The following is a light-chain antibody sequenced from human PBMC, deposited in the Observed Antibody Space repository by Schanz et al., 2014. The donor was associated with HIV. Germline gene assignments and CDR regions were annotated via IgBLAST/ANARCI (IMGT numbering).Light chain of an antibody. J-gene: IGKJ4*01. CDR1: QSVSSNF. Sequence: EIVLTQSPGTLSLSLGERATLSCRASQSVSSNFLAWYQQKPGQAPRLLIHGASTRATGVPARFSGSGSGTEFTLTISSLQSEDFAVYSCQQRSNWPPLTFGGGTKVEIK. V-gene: IGKV3-11*01. CDR2: GAS. CDR3: QQRSNWPPLT.